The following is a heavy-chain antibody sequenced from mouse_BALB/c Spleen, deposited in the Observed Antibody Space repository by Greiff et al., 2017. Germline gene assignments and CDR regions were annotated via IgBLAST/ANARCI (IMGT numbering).Heavy chain of an antibody. J-gene: IGHJ3*01. Sequence: EVQLQQFGAELVKPGASVKISCKASGYTFTDYNMDWVKQSHGKSLEWIGDINPNYDSTSYNQKFKGKATMTVDKSSSTAYMELARLTSEDSAIYYCATGYGNYGFAYWGQGTLVTVSA. CDR2: INPNYDST. CDR3: ATGYGNYGFAY. CDR1: GYTFTDYN. V-gene: IGHV1-18*01. D-gene: IGHD2-10*02.